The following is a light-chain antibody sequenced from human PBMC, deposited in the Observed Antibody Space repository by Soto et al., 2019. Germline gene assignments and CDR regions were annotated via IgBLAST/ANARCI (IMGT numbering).Light chain of an antibody. CDR2: GAS. V-gene: IGKV3-20*01. Sequence: ETVLTQSPGTLSLSPGERATLSCRASQTIRSNYLAWYRQTPGQAPRLLIYGASNRATGIADRFSGSGSGTDFTLIISRLEPEDFALYYCQQHGSSPWTFGQGPKVEIK. CDR1: QTIRSNY. J-gene: IGKJ1*01. CDR3: QQHGSSPWT.